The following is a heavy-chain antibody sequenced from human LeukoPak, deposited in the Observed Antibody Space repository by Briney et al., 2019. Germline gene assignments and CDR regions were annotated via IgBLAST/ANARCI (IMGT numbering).Heavy chain of an antibody. V-gene: IGHV1-46*01. D-gene: IGHD1-26*01. Sequence: GASVKVSCKVSGYTLTELSMHWVRQAPGQGLEWMGIINPSGGSTSYAQKFQGRVTMTRDTSTSTVYMELSSLRSEDTAVYYCAREGQVEGGATLYWYYGMDVWGQGTTVTVSS. CDR1: GYTLTELS. CDR3: AREGQVEGGATLYWYYGMDV. CDR2: INPSGGST. J-gene: IGHJ6*02.